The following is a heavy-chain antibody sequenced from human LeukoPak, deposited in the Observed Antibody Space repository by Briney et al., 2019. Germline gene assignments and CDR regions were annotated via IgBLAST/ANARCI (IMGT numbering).Heavy chain of an antibody. J-gene: IGHJ4*02. CDR3: ARHEMVGVNDSFDY. CDR2: IYYSRST. Sequence: SETLSLTCTVSGGSISSSSYYWGRLRQPPGKGLEWIGSIYYSRSTYYNPSLKSRVTISVDTSKNQFSPKLSSATAADTAVYYCARHEMVGVNDSFDYWGQGTLVTVSS. D-gene: IGHD3-10*01. V-gene: IGHV4-39*01. CDR1: GGSISSSSYY.